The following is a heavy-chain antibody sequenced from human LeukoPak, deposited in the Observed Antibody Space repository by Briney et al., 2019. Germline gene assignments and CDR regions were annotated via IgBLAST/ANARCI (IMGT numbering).Heavy chain of an antibody. D-gene: IGHD5-24*01. CDR2: ISSSSDYT. CDR3: ARGRRRDGYKTYYYYGMDV. J-gene: IGHJ6*02. Sequence: TGGSLRLSCAASGFTFSDYYMSWIRQAPGRGLEWVSYISSSSDYTNYADSVKGRFTISRDNAKNSLYLQMNSLRAEDTAVYYCARGRRRDGYKTYYYYGMDVWGQGTTVTVSS. V-gene: IGHV3-11*05. CDR1: GFTFSDYY.